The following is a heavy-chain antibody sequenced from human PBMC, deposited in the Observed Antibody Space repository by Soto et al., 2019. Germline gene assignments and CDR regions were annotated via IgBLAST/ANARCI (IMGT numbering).Heavy chain of an antibody. J-gene: IGHJ3*02. V-gene: IGHV4-34*01. D-gene: IGHD2-15*01. CDR3: ARGRPLLKFAFDI. CDR1: GGSFSGYY. CDR2: INHSGST. Sequence: SETLSLTCAVYGGSFSGYYWSWIRQPPGKGLEWIGEINHSGSTNYNPSLKSRVTISIDTSKNQFSLKLSSVTAADTAVYYCARGRPLLKFAFDIWGQGTMVTVSS.